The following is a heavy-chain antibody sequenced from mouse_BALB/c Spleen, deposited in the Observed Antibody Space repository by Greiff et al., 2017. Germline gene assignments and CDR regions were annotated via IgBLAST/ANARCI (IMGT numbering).Heavy chain of an antibody. CDR2: INPSNGRT. CDR1: GYTFTSYW. CDR3: ARKSYFDV. V-gene: IGHV1S81*02. Sequence: QVQLQQPGAELVKPGASVKLSCKASGYTFTSYWMHWVKQRPGQGLEWIGEINPSNGRTNYNEKFKSKATLTVDKSSSTAYMQLSSLTSEDSAVYYCARKSYFDVWGAGTTVTVSS. J-gene: IGHJ1*01.